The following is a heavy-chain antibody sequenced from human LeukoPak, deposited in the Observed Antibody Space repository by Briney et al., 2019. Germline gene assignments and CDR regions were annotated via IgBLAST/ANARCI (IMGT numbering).Heavy chain of an antibody. CDR1: GFTFSSSA. Sequence: GGSLRLSCSASGFTFSSSAMSWVRQAPGKGLEWVSAISGSGGSTYYADSVKGRFTISRDNSKNTLYLQMNSLRAEDTAVYYCAKTWNYEDYFDYWGQGTLVTVSS. J-gene: IGHJ4*02. V-gene: IGHV3-23*01. CDR3: AKTWNYEDYFDY. CDR2: ISGSGGST. D-gene: IGHD1-7*01.